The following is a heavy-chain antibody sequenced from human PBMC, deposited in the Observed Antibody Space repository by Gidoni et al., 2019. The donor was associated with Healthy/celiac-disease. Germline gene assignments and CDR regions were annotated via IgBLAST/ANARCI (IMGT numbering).Heavy chain of an antibody. Sequence: SGSTYYNPSLKSRVTISVDTSKNQFSLKLSSVTAADTAVYYCARRKTYYYDSSGYYPFDYWGQGTLVTVSS. V-gene: IGHV4-39*01. CDR2: SGST. D-gene: IGHD3-22*01. J-gene: IGHJ4*02. CDR3: ARRKTYYYDSSGYYPFDY.